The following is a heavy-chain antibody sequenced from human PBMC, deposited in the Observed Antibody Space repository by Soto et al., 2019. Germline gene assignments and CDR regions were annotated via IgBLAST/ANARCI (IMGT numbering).Heavy chain of an antibody. CDR3: ARHLHTPSSWYLYNWFDP. CDR2: IYYSGST. J-gene: IGHJ5*02. V-gene: IGHV4-39*01. Sequence: SETLSLTCTVSGGSISSSSYYWGWIRQPPRKGLEWIGSIYYSGSTYYNPSLKSRVTIFVDTSKNQFSLKLSSVTAADTAVYYCARHLHTPSSWYLYNWFDPWGQGTLVTVSS. CDR1: GGSISSSSYY. D-gene: IGHD6-13*01.